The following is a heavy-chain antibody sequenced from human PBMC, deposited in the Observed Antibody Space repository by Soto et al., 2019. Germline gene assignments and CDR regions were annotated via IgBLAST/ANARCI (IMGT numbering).Heavy chain of an antibody. CDR2: INSDGSST. J-gene: IGHJ6*02. Sequence: EVQLVESGGGLVQPGVSLRLSCAASGFTFSSYWMHWVRQAPGKGLVWVSRINSDGSSTSYADSVKGRFTISRDNAKNTLYLQMNSLRVEDTAVYYCARGRYNWPPYGMDVWGQGTTVTVSS. CDR1: GFTFSSYW. CDR3: ARGRYNWPPYGMDV. V-gene: IGHV3-74*01. D-gene: IGHD1-1*01.